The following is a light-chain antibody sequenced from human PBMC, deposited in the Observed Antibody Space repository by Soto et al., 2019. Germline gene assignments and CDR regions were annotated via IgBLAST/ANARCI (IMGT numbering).Light chain of an antibody. CDR3: QQRSNWPWT. Sequence: EVVLTQSPGTLSLSPGDRATLSCRASQSVNNNLAWYQQTPGQAPRLLIYDASTRATGIPARFSGSGSGTDFTLTISSLEPEDFAIYYCQQRSNWPWTFGQGTKVDNK. V-gene: IGKV3-11*01. CDR1: QSVNNN. CDR2: DAS. J-gene: IGKJ1*01.